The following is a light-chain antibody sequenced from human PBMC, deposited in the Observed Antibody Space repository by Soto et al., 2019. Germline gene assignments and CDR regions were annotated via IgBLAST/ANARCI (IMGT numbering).Light chain of an antibody. CDR3: CSHAGNNTYV. CDR2: AVS. J-gene: IGLJ1*01. Sequence: QSVLTHPPSASWSPGHSVAIACTGTSRDVGGQNYVSWYQQHPGKAPKLIIYAVSNRPSGVPDRFSGSKSGNTASLTISGLRAEDQADHYCCSHAGNNTYVFGTGTKVTVL. CDR1: SRDVGGQNY. V-gene: IGLV2-8*01.